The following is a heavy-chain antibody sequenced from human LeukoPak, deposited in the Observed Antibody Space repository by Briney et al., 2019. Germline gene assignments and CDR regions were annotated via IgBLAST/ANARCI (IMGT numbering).Heavy chain of an antibody. CDR1: GGSVSSTTYY. CDR2: INYSGST. CDR3: ARDHRSSGWFHWYFDL. J-gene: IGHJ2*01. V-gene: IGHV4-39*07. Sequence: SETLSLTCTVSGGSVSSTTYYWSWIRQPPGKGLEWIASINYSGSTYYNPSLKSRVTISVDKSKNQFSLKLSSVTAADTAVYYCARDHRSSGWFHWYFDLWGRGTLVTVSS. D-gene: IGHD6-19*01.